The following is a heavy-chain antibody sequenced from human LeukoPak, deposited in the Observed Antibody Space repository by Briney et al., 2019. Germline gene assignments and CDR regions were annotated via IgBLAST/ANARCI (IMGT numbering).Heavy chain of an antibody. CDR1: GFTFSSYS. D-gene: IGHD2-2*02. CDR3: ARDRGIVVPAAIIYYYYYGMDV. Sequence: GGSLRLSCAASGFTFSSYSMNWVRQAPGKGLERVSSISSSSSYIYYADSVKGRFTISRDNAKNSLYLQMNSLRAEDTAVYYCARDRGIVVPAAIIYYYYYGMDVWGQGTTVTVSS. J-gene: IGHJ6*02. V-gene: IGHV3-21*01. CDR2: ISSSSSYI.